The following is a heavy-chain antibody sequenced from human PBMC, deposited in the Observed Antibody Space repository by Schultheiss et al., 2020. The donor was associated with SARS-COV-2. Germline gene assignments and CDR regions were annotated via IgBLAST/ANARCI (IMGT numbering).Heavy chain of an antibody. CDR2: INHRGST. D-gene: IGHD1-14*01. CDR3: VRGRKWSSNLFRSHWFDP. CDR1: GGSFSGWY. V-gene: IGHV4-34*01. J-gene: IGHJ5*02. Sequence: SETLSLTCAVYGGSFSGWYWNWIRQPPGKGLEWIGEINHRGSTDYNPSLKSRVTISIDTPKNQFSLQLNSVTAADTAVYYCVRGRKWSSNLFRSHWFDPWGQGTLVTVSS.